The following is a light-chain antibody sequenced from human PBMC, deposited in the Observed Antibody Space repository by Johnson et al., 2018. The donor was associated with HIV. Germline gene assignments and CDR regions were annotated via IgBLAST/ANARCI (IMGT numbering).Light chain of an antibody. V-gene: IGLV1-51*01. CDR2: DNN. J-gene: IGLJ1*01. Sequence: QSVLTQPPSVSAAPGQKVTISCSGSSSNIGNNYVSWYQQLPGTAPKLLIYDNNKRPSGIPDRFSGSKSGTSATLGITGPQTGDEADYYCGTWDSSLSAHVFGTGTKVTVL. CDR1: SSNIGNNY. CDR3: GTWDSSLSAHV.